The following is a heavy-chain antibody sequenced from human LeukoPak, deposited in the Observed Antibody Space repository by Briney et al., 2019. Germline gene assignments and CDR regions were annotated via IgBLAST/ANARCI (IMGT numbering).Heavy chain of an antibody. D-gene: IGHD4-17*01. V-gene: IGHV4-30-4*01. J-gene: IGHJ4*02. CDR1: GGSISSGGYY. Sequence: SQTLSLTCTVSGGSISSGGYYWSWISQPPGEGLEWIGYIYYSGSTYYHPSLKSRVTISLDTSKNQFSLKLSSVTAADTAVYYCARVTTVTTSLHFDYWGQGTLVTVSS. CDR3: ARVTTVTTSLHFDY. CDR2: IYYSGST.